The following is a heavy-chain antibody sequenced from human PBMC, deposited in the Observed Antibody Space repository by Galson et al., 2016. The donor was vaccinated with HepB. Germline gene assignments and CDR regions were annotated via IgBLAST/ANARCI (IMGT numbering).Heavy chain of an antibody. CDR3: AKDRRSDYIGYYYGMDV. J-gene: IGHJ6*02. D-gene: IGHD4-11*01. CDR2: ISGSGGST. CDR1: GFTFSSYA. Sequence: SLRLSCAASGFTFSSYAMSWVRQVPGKGLEWVSGISGSGGSTYYADSVKGRFTISRDNSKNTLYLQMTSLRAEDTALYYCAKDRRSDYIGYYYGMDVWGQGTTVTVSS. V-gene: IGHV3-23*01.